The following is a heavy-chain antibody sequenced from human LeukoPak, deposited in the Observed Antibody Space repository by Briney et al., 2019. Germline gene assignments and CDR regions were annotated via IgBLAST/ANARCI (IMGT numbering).Heavy chain of an antibody. V-gene: IGHV3-66*01. CDR1: GFTVSSDY. D-gene: IGHD6-19*01. CDR2: IYSGGST. CDR3: TRVGVGWYYYYYYMDV. J-gene: IGHJ6*03. Sequence: GGSLRLSCAASGFTVSSDYMSWVRQAPGKGLEWVSVIYSGGSTYYADSVKGRFTISRDNSKNTLYLQMNSLRAEDTAVYYCTRVGVGWYYYYYYMDVWGKGTTVTISS.